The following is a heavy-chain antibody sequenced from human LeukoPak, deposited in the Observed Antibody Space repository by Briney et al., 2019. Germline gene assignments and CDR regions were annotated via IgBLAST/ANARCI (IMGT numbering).Heavy chain of an antibody. V-gene: IGHV1-18*04. CDR2: ISAYNGNT. J-gene: IGHJ5*02. CDR3: ARVTARFSMVRGAPVRGWFDP. CDR1: GYTFTSYG. Sequence: GASVKVSCKASGYTFTSYGISWVRQDPGQGLEWMGWISAYNGNTNYAQKLQGGVTMTTDTSTSTAYMELRSLRSDDTAVYYCARVTARFSMVRGAPVRGWFDPWGQGTLVTVSS. D-gene: IGHD3-10*01.